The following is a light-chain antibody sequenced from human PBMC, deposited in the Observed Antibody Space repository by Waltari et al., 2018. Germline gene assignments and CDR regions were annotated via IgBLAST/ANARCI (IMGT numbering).Light chain of an antibody. J-gene: IGLJ1*01. Sequence: QSALTQPPSASGTPGQRVTISCSGRRSNIGSNTVTWYQQLPGMAPKFLISSTNERPAGVPCRFSVSKSGSSASLAISALQSEDEADYYCAAWDDSLNGYVFGTGTTVTV. CDR3: AAWDDSLNGYV. V-gene: IGLV1-44*01. CDR1: RSNIGSNT. CDR2: STN.